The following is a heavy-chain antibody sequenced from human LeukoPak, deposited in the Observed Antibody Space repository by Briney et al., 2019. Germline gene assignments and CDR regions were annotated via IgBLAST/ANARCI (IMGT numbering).Heavy chain of an antibody. J-gene: IGHJ3*02. Sequence: GRSLRLSCAASGFTFSSYAMHWVRPAPGKGLEWVAVISYDGSNKYYADSVKGRFTISRDNSKNTLYLQMNSLRAEDTAVYYCARGTYYYDSSGYYPGYDIWGQGTMVTVSS. CDR1: GFTFSSYA. CDR2: ISYDGSNK. V-gene: IGHV3-30-3*01. CDR3: ARGTYYYDSSGYYPGYDI. D-gene: IGHD3-22*01.